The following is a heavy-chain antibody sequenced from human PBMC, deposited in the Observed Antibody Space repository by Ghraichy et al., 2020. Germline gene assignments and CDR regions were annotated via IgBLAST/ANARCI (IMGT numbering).Heavy chain of an antibody. CDR3: ARDGSSSGWTY. J-gene: IGHJ4*02. V-gene: IGHV3-21*01. Sequence: GSLNISCAASGFTFSSYSMNWVRQAPGKGLEWVSSISSSSSYIYYADSVKGRFTISRDNAKNSLYLQMNSLRAEDTAVYYCARDGSSSGWTYWGQGTLVTVSS. CDR2: ISSSSSYI. CDR1: GFTFSSYS. D-gene: IGHD6-19*01.